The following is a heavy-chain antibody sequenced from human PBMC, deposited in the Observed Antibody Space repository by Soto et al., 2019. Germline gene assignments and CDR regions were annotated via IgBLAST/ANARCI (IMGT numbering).Heavy chain of an antibody. D-gene: IGHD4-4*01. CDR3: ARVGISNSDAFDI. J-gene: IGHJ3*02. CDR1: GGSIASPAHY. Sequence: ASETLSLTCTVSGGSIASPAHYWSWIRQNPGTGLEWIGYIFHTGNAYYDASLKSRVSISVDTSKNQFSLKLSSVTAADTAVYFCARVGISNSDAFDIWGQGTTVTVSS. V-gene: IGHV4-31*03. CDR2: IFHTGNA.